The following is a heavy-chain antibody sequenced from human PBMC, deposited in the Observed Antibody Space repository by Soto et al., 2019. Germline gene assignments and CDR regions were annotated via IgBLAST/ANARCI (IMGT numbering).Heavy chain of an antibody. Sequence: QVQLLESGPGLLKPSGTLSLTCTVSGDSMTSSNWWNWVRQPPGKGLEWIGEAHHGGRTNYNPSLRSRVTISVDKSQNHFSLQLTSVTAADTAVYYCARSEATALDYWGQGTLVTVSS. J-gene: IGHJ4*02. CDR2: AHHGGRT. CDR1: GDSMTSSNW. V-gene: IGHV4-4*02. CDR3: ARSEATALDY.